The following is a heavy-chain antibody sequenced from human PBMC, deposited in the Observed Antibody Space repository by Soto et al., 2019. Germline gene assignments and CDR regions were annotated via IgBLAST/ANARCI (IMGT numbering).Heavy chain of an antibody. CDR3: AARGYDILTGPSNIMRYFDY. J-gene: IGHJ4*02. CDR2: ISAYNGNT. CDR1: GYTFTSYG. D-gene: IGHD3-9*01. V-gene: IGHV1-18*01. Sequence: ASVKVSCKASGYTFTSYGISWVRQAPGQGLEWMGWISAYNGNTNYAQKLQGRVTMTTDKSTSTAYMELSSLRSEDTAVYYCAARGYDILTGPSNIMRYFDYWGQGTLVPVSS.